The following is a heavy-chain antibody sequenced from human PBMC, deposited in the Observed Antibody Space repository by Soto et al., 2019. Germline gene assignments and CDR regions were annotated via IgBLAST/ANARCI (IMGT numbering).Heavy chain of an antibody. CDR2: IYYSGST. V-gene: IGHV4-31*03. Sequence: SETLSLTCTVSGGSISSGGYYWSWIRRHPGKGLEWIGYIYYSGSTYYNPSLKSRVTISVDTSKNQFSLKLSSVTAADTAVYYCARALFGSGYDFWSGPDAFDIWGQGTMVTVSS. D-gene: IGHD3-3*01. J-gene: IGHJ3*02. CDR1: GGSISSGGYY. CDR3: ARALFGSGYDFWSGPDAFDI.